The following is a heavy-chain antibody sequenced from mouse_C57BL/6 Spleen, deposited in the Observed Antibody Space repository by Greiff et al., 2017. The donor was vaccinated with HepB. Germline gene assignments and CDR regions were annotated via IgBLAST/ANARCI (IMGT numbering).Heavy chain of an antibody. CDR1: GYTFTTYP. J-gene: IGHJ4*01. CDR2: FHPYNDDT. D-gene: IGHD2-4*01. Sequence: VKLQESGAELVKPGASVKMSCKASGYTFTTYPIEWMKQNHGKSLEWIGNFHPYNDDTKYNEKFKGKATLTVEKSSSTVYLELSRLTSDDSAVYYCARSGDDYDEGAMDYWGQGTSVTVSS. V-gene: IGHV1-47*01. CDR3: ARSGDDYDEGAMDY.